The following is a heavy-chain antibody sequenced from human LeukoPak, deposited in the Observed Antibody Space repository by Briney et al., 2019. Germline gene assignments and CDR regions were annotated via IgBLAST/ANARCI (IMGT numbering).Heavy chain of an antibody. J-gene: IGHJ4*02. CDR3: ARDGRYSGYDFEY. D-gene: IGHD5-12*01. CDR1: GGTSSSYA. CDR2: IIPIFGTA. Sequence: ASVKVSCKASGGTSSSYAISWVRQAPGQGLEWMGGIIPIFGTANYAQKFQGRVTITADESTSTAYMELSSLRSEDTAVYYCARDGRYSGYDFEYWGQGTLVTVSS. V-gene: IGHV1-69*01.